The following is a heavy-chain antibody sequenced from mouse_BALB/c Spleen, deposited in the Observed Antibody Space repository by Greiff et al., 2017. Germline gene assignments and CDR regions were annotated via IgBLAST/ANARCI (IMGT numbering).Heavy chain of an antibody. CDR3: ARNCQITTAPAY. CDR1: GFSLTSYG. CDR2: IWSGGST. D-gene: IGHD1-2*01. J-gene: IGHJ3*01. V-gene: IGHV2-2*02. Sequence: QVQLQQSGPGLVQPSQSLSITCTVSGFSLTSYGVHWVRQSPGKGLEWLGVIWSGGSTDYNAAFISRLSISKDNSKSQVFFKMNSLQANDTAIYYCARNCQITTAPAYWGQGTLVTVSA.